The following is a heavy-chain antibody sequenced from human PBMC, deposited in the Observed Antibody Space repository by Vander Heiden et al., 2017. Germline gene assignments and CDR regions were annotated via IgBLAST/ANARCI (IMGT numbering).Heavy chain of an antibody. J-gene: IGHJ1*01. CDR2: SRNKAASHTT. Sequence: VQLVESGGGLVQPGGSLRRSCVGSGFTFSDHYMDWVRQAPGKGLEWVGRSRNKAASHTTAYVASVEGRFAISRDDSKNSLYLQLNSLKTEDTAMYYCATSPSSGYNWGQGTQVTVSS. V-gene: IGHV3-72*01. CDR1: GFTFSDHY. CDR3: ATSPSSGYN. D-gene: IGHD3-22*01.